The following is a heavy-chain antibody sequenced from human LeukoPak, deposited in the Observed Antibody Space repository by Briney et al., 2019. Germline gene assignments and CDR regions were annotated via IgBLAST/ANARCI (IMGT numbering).Heavy chain of an antibody. J-gene: IGHJ6*02. CDR2: MNPNSGNG. Sequence: GASVKVSCKAAGYTFTSYEINWVRQATGQGLEWMGWMNPNSGNGGYARNFQGRVTMTRDTSINTAYMELSSLRSEDTAVYYCARINYGDYRYGLDVWGQGTTVTVSS. CDR1: GYTFTSYE. CDR3: ARINYGDYRYGLDV. V-gene: IGHV1-8*01. D-gene: IGHD4-17*01.